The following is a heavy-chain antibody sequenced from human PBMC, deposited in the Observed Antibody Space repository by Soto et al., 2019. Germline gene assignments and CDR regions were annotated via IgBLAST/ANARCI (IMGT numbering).Heavy chain of an antibody. J-gene: IGHJ3*02. CDR2: INPSGGST. CDR3: ARGNDFWSGYPFSPDDAFDI. Sequence: ASVKVSCKASGYTFTSYYMHWVRQAPGQGLEWMGIINPSGGSTSYAQKFQGRVTMTRDTSTSTVYMELSSLRSEDTAVHYCARGNDFWSGYPFSPDDAFDIWGQGTMVTVSS. CDR1: GYTFTSYY. V-gene: IGHV1-46*03. D-gene: IGHD3-3*01.